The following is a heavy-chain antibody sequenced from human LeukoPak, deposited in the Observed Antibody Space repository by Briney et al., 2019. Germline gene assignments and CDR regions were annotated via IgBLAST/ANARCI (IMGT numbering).Heavy chain of an antibody. D-gene: IGHD2-15*01. J-gene: IGHJ4*02. CDR3: ARDRGYCSGASCLVDY. Sequence: GASVKVSCKASGYTFTSYGISWVRQAPGQGLEWMGWISDYNGNTNYAQKLQGRVTMTTDTSTSTAYMELRSLRSDDTAVYYCARDRGYCSGASCLVDYWGQGTLVTVSS. CDR2: ISDYNGNT. CDR1: GYTFTSYG. V-gene: IGHV1-18*01.